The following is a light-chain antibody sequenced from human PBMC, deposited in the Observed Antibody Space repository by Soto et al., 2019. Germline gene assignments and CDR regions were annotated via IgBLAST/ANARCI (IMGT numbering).Light chain of an antibody. Sequence: QSVLTQPPSASGTPGQRVTISCSGSSSNIGSYVINWYQQLPRTAPKLLIYSNNQRPSGVPGRFSGSKSGTSASLAISGLQSDDEADYYCSSYTSSSTGVFGGGTKLTVL. J-gene: IGLJ3*02. CDR3: SSYTSSSTGV. CDR1: SSNIGSYV. CDR2: SNN. V-gene: IGLV1-44*01.